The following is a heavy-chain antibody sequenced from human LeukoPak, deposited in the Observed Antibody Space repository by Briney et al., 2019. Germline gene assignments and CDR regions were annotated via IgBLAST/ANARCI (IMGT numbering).Heavy chain of an antibody. CDR3: AKAGSGWYPFFDY. CDR1: GFTFSSYG. CDR2: ISYDGSNK. J-gene: IGHJ4*02. V-gene: IGHV3-30*18. D-gene: IGHD6-19*01. Sequence: PGGSLRLSCAASGFTFSSYGVHWVRQAPGKGLEWVAVISYDGSNKYYADSVKGRFTISRDNSKNTLYLQMNSLRAEDTAVYYCAKAGSGWYPFFDYWGQGTLVTVSS.